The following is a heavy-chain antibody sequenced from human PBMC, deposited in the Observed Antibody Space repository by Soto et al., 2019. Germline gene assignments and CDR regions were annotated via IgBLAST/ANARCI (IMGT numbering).Heavy chain of an antibody. CDR2: INGDGGST. D-gene: IGHD2-21*01. V-gene: IGHV3-74*01. CDR1: GFTFSHYW. J-gene: IGHJ4*02. CDR3: ASDPGSRKVWFFDW. Sequence: EVQLVESGGGLVQPGGSLRLSCAASGFTFSHYWMHWVRHSPGEVLEWVSRINGDGGSTDYVDSVKGRFTISRDNAKNTLYLKMDSLRVEETALYYCASDPGSRKVWFFDWWGQGAQVTVYS.